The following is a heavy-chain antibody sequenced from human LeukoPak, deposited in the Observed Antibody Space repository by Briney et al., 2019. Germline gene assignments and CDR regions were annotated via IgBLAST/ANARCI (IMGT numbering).Heavy chain of an antibody. CDR3: ATDRGWRTSGYYLYYFEY. J-gene: IGHJ4*02. Sequence: PGGSLRLSCAASVFIFTNYFMSWVRQAPWKGLEWVASIKHDGSEKYYVDSVRGRFTISRDNTMNSLYLQMSSLRAEDTAVYYCATDRGWRTSGYYLYYFEYWGQGTLVTYSS. CDR2: IKHDGSEK. V-gene: IGHV3-7*01. CDR1: VFIFTNYF. D-gene: IGHD3-3*01.